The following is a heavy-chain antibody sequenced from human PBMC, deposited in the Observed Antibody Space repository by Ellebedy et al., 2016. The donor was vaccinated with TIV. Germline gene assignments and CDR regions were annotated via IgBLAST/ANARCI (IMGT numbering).Heavy chain of an antibody. J-gene: IGHJ4*02. Sequence: SETLSLTXTAYGGPRSGYFWNWIRQPPGKGLEWIGEVNHRGITNYNPSLQSRVIISMDTSKREVSLKLYSVTAADTAVYYCAGGGQTSVADSWGQGALVTVSS. CDR1: GGPRSGYF. CDR3: AGGGQTSVADS. D-gene: IGHD2-21*01. CDR2: VNHRGIT. V-gene: IGHV4-34*01.